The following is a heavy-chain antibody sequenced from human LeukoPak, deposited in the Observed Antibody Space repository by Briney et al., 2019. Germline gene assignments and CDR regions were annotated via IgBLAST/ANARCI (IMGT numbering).Heavy chain of an antibody. CDR3: ARDLSIGMATISWADY. J-gene: IGHJ4*02. CDR2: INPNSGGT. V-gene: IGHV1-2*02. Sequence: GASVKVSCKASGYTFTGYYMHWVRQAPGQGLEWMGWINPNSGGTNYAQKFQGRVTMTRDTSISTAYMELRSLRSDDTAVYYCARDLSIGMATISWADYWGQGTLVTVSS. CDR1: GYTFTGYY. D-gene: IGHD5-24*01.